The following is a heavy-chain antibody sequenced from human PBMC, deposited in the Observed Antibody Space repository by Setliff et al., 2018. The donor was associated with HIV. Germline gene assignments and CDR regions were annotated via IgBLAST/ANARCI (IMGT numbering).Heavy chain of an antibody. CDR2: IIPVFGTA. CDR3: AREDGSYDGGRGAFEI. D-gene: IGHD1-26*01. CDR1: GGTFSSYA. J-gene: IGHJ3*02. Sequence: EASVMVSCKASGGTFSSYAISWVRQAPGQGPEWMGRIIPVFGTANYAQKFQGRVTIIADKSTSTAYMELSSLRSEDTAVYYCAREDGSYDGGRGAFEIWGQGTMVTVSS. V-gene: IGHV1-69*06.